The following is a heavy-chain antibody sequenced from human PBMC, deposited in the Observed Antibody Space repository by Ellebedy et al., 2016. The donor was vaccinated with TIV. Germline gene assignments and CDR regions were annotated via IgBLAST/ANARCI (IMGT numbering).Heavy chain of an antibody. J-gene: IGHJ4*02. CDR2: ISYDGSEK. D-gene: IGHD3-22*01. CDR3: ATSAVGHSHGYYFDY. Sequence: PGGSLRLSCTVSGFTFSSYAIHWVRLAPGKGLEWVTLISYDGSEKYNADSVKGRFTISRNNSKNTVYLQMNSLRAEDTAVYYSATSAVGHSHGYYFDYWGQGTLVTVSA. CDR1: GFTFSSYA. V-gene: IGHV3-30-3*01.